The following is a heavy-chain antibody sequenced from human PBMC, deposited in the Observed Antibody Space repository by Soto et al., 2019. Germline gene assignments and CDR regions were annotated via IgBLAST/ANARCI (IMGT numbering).Heavy chain of an antibody. CDR2: ISHDGSHE. CDR3: ARNSDHRLVRGWLDP. D-gene: IGHD3-10*01. CDR1: GLSFSSSA. Sequence: QGQLLESGGGVVQPGRSLRLSCAASGLSFSSSAMHWVRQAPGKGLEWVAMISHDGSHEYYGDSVKGRFSVSRDNSHNIIHLQMNSLRVADTAVYFCARNSDHRLVRGWLDPWGQGTLVTVSS. J-gene: IGHJ5*02. V-gene: IGHV3-30-3*01.